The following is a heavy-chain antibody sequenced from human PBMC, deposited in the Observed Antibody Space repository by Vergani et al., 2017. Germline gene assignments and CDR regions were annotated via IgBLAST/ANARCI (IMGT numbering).Heavy chain of an antibody. CDR2: IVVGRGNT. V-gene: IGHV1-58*01. D-gene: IGHD3-16*01. J-gene: IGHJ6*03. CDR3: AKDRYDYVWVRLNYYYYMDV. Sequence: QMQLVQSGPEVKKPGTSVKVSCKASGFTFTSSAVQWVRQARGQRLEWIGWIVVGRGNTNYAQKFQERVPITRYMSTSTAYMELSSLRSEDTAVYYCAKDRYDYVWVRLNYYYYMDVWGKGTTVTVSS. CDR1: GFTFTSSA.